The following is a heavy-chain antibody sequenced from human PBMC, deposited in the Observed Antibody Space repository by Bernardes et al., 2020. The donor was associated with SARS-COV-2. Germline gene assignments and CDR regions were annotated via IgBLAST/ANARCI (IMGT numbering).Heavy chain of an antibody. CDR1: GFTLRDNA. V-gene: IGHV3-30-3*01. CDR2: ITYDGSKK. CDR3: ARGGIFGAVKGGMDV. D-gene: IGHD3-3*01. J-gene: IGHJ6*02. Sequence: GGYLSPPCAAPGFTLRDNALHRVRQAPGKGLEGVGVITYDGSKKYYADSVKGRFTISRDNSKDTLYLQMNGLRDEDTALYYCARGGIFGAVKGGMDVWGQGTTVTVSS.